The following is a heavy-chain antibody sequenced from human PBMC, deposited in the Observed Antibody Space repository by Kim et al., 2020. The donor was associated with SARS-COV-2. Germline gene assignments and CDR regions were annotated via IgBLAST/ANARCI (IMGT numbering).Heavy chain of an antibody. J-gene: IGHJ4*02. V-gene: IGHV1-8*01. CDR3: AKARAMKFDD. D-gene: IGHD2-2*01. CDR2: NT. Sequence: NTGYARKFQGRVTMTRNSSISTAYMELSSLRSEDTAVYYCAKARAMKFDDWGQGTLVTVSS.